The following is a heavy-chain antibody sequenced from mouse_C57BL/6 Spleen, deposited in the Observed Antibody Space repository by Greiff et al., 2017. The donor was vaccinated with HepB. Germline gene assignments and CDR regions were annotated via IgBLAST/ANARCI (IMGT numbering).Heavy chain of an antibody. CDR3: ARRGSNYRGAMDY. Sequence: QVQLQQPGAELVMPGASVKLSCKASGYTFTSYWMHWVKQRPGQGLEWIGEIDPSDSYTNYNQKFKGKSTLTVDKSSSTAYMQLSSLTSEDSAVYYCARRGSNYRGAMDYWGQGTSVTVSS. D-gene: IGHD2-5*01. CDR1: GYTFTSYW. CDR2: IDPSDSYT. V-gene: IGHV1-69*01. J-gene: IGHJ4*01.